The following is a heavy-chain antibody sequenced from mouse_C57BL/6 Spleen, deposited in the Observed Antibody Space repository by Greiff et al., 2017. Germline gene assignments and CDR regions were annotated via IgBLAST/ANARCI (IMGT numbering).Heavy chain of an antibody. V-gene: IGHV1-55*01. CDR1: GYTFTSYW. Sequence: QVQLQQPGAELVKPGASVKMSCKASGYTFTSYWITWVKQRPGQGLEWIGDIYPGSGSTNYTEKFKSKATLTVDTSSSTAYMQLSSLTSEDSAVYYCARERVYYGSSPGYWGQGTTLTVSS. D-gene: IGHD1-1*01. J-gene: IGHJ2*01. CDR2: IYPGSGST. CDR3: ARERVYYGSSPGY.